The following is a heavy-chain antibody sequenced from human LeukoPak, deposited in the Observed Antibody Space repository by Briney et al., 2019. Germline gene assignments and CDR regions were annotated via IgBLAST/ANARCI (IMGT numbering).Heavy chain of an antibody. Sequence: GESLKISCKGSGYSFTSYWIGWVRQMPGKGLEWMGIIYPGDSDTRYSPSFQGQVTISAVKSISTAYLQWSSLKASDTAMYYCARQGYSYAPGFDYWGQGTLVTVSS. CDR1: GYSFTSYW. J-gene: IGHJ4*02. V-gene: IGHV5-51*01. CDR3: ARQGYSYAPGFDY. D-gene: IGHD5-18*01. CDR2: IYPGDSDT.